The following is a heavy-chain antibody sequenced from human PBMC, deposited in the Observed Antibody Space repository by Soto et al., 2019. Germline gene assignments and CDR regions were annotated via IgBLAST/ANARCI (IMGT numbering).Heavy chain of an antibody. CDR2: VWLDGSNK. Sequence: PXGSLRLSCAAAGFTFSNYGMHWVRQAPGKGLEWVAFVWLDGSNKYYADSVRDRFTISRVNSKNTLYLQMNSLRAEDTAVYHCAPQAFDYWGQGTLVTVSS. CDR3: APQAFDY. V-gene: IGHV3-30*02. J-gene: IGHJ4*02. CDR1: GFTFSNYG.